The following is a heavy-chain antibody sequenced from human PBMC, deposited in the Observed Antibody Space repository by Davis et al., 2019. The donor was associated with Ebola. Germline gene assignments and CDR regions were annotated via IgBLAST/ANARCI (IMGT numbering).Heavy chain of an antibody. Sequence: PGGSLRLSCEASGFSFDAYAMHWVRQAPGKGQEWVSSIWYEGTDGNYADSVRGRFIISRDDSKNTLYLQMNSLRVEDTAIYYCAREEGSSRWQNNWFDYWGQGTLVTVSS. CDR2: IWYEGTDG. CDR1: GFSFDAYA. J-gene: IGHJ5*01. CDR3: AREEGSSRWQNNWFDY. V-gene: IGHV3-33*08. D-gene: IGHD2-2*01.